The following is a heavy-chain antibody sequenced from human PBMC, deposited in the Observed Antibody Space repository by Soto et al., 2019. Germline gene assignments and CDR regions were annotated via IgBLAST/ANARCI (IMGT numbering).Heavy chain of an antibody. CDR1: GYSFTSYW. J-gene: IGHJ6*03. CDR2: IYPGDSDT. D-gene: IGHD6-13*01. V-gene: IGHV5-51*01. Sequence: GESLKISCKGSGYSFTSYWIGWVRQMPGKGLEWMGIIYPGDSDTRYSPSFQGQVTISADKSISTAYLQWSSLKASDTAMYYCARRAQQLVRCGYYYYDMDVWGKGTTVTVSS. CDR3: ARRAQQLVRCGYYYYDMDV.